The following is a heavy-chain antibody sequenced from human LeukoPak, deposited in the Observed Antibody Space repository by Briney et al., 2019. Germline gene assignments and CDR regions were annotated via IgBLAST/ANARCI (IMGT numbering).Heavy chain of an antibody. V-gene: IGHV1-69*04. CDR1: GVTFSSYA. Sequence: SVTVSCTASGVTFSSYAISWVRQAPGQGLEWMGRIIPIFGIANYAQKLQGRVTITADKSTSTAYMELSSLRSEDTAVYYCARSHSYGYVASGAFDYWGQGTLVTVSS. D-gene: IGHD5-18*01. CDR3: ARSHSYGYVASGAFDY. J-gene: IGHJ4*02. CDR2: IIPIFGIA.